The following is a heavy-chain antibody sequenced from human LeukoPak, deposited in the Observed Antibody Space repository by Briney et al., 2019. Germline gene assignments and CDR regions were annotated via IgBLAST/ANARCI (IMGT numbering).Heavy chain of an antibody. Sequence: PGGSLRLSCTASGFPFSDYAMSWVRQAPGEGLEWVAGVSDSGSTTYSADSVKGRFTISRDDSKNTLYLHMNSLRVDDTAIYYCGRGSRETTMIYYYYMDVWGKGTTVIVSS. CDR1: GFPFSDYA. V-gene: IGHV3-23*01. J-gene: IGHJ6*03. CDR3: GRGSRETTMIYYYYMDV. D-gene: IGHD3-10*01. CDR2: VSDSGSTT.